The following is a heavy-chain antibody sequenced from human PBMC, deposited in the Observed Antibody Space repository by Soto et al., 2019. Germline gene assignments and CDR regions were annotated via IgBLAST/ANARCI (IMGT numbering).Heavy chain of an antibody. D-gene: IGHD5-18*01. V-gene: IGHV3-43*01. CDR2: ISWDGGST. Sequence: GGSLRLSCAASGFTFDDYTMHWVRQAPGKGLEWVSLISWDGGSTYYADSVKGRFTISRDNSKNSLYLQMNSLRTEDTALYYCAKAVDTAMEPQTYGMDVWGQGTTVTVSS. CDR1: GFTFDDYT. J-gene: IGHJ6*02. CDR3: AKAVDTAMEPQTYGMDV.